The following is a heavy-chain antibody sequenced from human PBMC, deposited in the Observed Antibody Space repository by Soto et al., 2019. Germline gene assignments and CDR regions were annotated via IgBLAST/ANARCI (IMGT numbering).Heavy chain of an antibody. D-gene: IGHD2-2*01. Sequence: SETLSLTCAVYGGSFSGYYWSCIRQPPGKGLEWIGEINHSGSTNYNPSLKSRVTISVDTSKNQFSLKLSSVTAADTAVYYCARVAYSSYCGSTSCYETPDYYYYYGMDVWGQGTKVTVSS. CDR2: INHSGST. J-gene: IGHJ6*02. V-gene: IGHV4-34*01. CDR3: ARVAYSSYCGSTSCYETPDYYYYYGMDV. CDR1: GGSFSGYY.